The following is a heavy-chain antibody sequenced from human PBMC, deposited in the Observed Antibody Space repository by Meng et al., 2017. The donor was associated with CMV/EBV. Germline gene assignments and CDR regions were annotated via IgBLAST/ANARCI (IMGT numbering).Heavy chain of an antibody. J-gene: IGHJ6*02. CDR1: GGSISSGGYY. CDR3: ARDPLSYYGMDV. V-gene: IGHV4-61*08. CDR2: IYYSGST. Sequence: SETLSLTCTVSGGSISSGGYYWSWIRQHPGKGLEWIGYIYYSGSTNYNPSLKSRVTISVDTSKNQFSLKLSSVTAADTAVYYCARDPLSYYGMDVWGQGTTVTVSS.